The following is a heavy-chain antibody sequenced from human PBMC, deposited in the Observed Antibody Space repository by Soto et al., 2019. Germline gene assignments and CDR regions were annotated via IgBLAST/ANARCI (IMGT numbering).Heavy chain of an antibody. CDR3: ASAGPCNDYSNYEFHY. CDR1: GGTFSSYA. CDR2: IIPIFGTA. Sequence: QVQLVQSGAEVKKPGSSVKVSCKASGGTFSSYAISWVRQAPGQGLEWTGGIIPIFGTANYAQKFQGRVTITADESTSTAYMELSSLRSEDTAVYYCASAGPCNDYSNYEFHYWGQGTLVTVSS. D-gene: IGHD4-4*01. J-gene: IGHJ4*02. V-gene: IGHV1-69*12.